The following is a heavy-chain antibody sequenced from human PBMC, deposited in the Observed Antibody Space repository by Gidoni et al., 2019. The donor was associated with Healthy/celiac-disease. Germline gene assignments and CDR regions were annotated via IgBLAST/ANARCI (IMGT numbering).Heavy chain of an antibody. V-gene: IGHV3-30-3*01. J-gene: IGHJ4*02. D-gene: IGHD3-3*01. CDR2: ISYDGSNK. CDR1: GFTFSSYA. Sequence: QVQLVESGGGVVQPGRSLSISCAASGFTFSSYAMHWVRQAPGKGLEWVAVISYDGSNKYYADSVKGRFTISRDNSKNTLYLQMNSLRAEDTAVYYCASPSLRFLEWLYLDYWGQGTLVTVSS. CDR3: ASPSLRFLEWLYLDY.